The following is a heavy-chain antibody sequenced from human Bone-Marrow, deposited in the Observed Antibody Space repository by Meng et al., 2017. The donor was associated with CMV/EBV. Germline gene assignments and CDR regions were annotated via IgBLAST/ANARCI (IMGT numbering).Heavy chain of an antibody. CDR2: ISSSSSYI. D-gene: IGHD2-2*01. Sequence: GESLKISCAASGFTFSSYSMNWVRQAPGKGLEWVSSISSSSSYIYYADSVKGRFTISRDNAKNSLYLQMNSLRAEDTAVYYCARDCSSTSCSIWAQGTMATVSS. J-gene: IGHJ3*02. V-gene: IGHV3-21*01. CDR3: ARDCSSTSCSI. CDR1: GFTFSSYS.